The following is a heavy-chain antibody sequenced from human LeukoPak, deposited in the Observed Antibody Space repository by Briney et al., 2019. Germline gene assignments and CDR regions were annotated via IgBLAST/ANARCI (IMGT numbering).Heavy chain of an antibody. CDR3: TTDLEENGGYYYYGMDV. CDR2: IKSKTDGGTT. J-gene: IGHJ6*02. CDR1: GFTFSNAW. D-gene: IGHD1-1*01. Sequence: GGSLRLSCAASGFTFSNAWMNWVRQAPGKGLEWVGRIKSKTDGGTTDYAAPVKGRFTISRDDSKNTLYLQMNSLKTEDTAVYYCTTDLEENGGYYYYGMDVWGQGTTVTVSS. V-gene: IGHV3-15*07.